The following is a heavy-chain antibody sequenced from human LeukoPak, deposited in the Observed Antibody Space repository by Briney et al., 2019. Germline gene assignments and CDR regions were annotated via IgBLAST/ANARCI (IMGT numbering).Heavy chain of an antibody. CDR3: ARDNGGTAMAYYYYYYMDA. Sequence: ASVKVSCKASGYTFTSYDINWVRQATGQGLEWMGWMNPNSGNTGYAQKFQGRVTMTRNTSISTAYMELSSLRSEDTAVYYCARDNGGTAMAYYYYYYMDAWGKGTTVTISS. D-gene: IGHD5-18*01. CDR2: MNPNSGNT. J-gene: IGHJ6*03. CDR1: GYTFTSYD. V-gene: IGHV1-8*01.